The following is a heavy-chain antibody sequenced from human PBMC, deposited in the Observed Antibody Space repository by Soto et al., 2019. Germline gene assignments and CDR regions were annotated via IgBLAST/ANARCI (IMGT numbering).Heavy chain of an antibody. J-gene: IGHJ3*02. CDR1: GYTFAGYY. D-gene: IGHD3-3*01. Sequence: ASVKVSFKASGYTFAGYYMHWGRQAPGQGLEWMGWINPNSGGTKYAQKFQGRVTMTRDTSISTAYMELSRLRSDDTAVYYCARVCITIFGVVIDAFAISERGSMGT. V-gene: IGHV1-2*02. CDR3: ARVCITIFGVVIDAFAI. CDR2: INPNSGGT.